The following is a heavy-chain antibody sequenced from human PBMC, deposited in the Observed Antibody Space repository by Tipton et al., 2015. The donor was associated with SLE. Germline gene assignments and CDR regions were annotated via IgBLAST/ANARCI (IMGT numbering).Heavy chain of an antibody. D-gene: IGHD3-22*01. Sequence: TLSLTCTVSGGSISSYYWSWIRQPPGKGLEWIGYIYYSGSTNYNPSLKSRVTTSVDTSKNQFSLKLSSVTAADTAVYYCARHPSGYYYFDYWGQGTLVTVSS. J-gene: IGHJ4*02. CDR2: IYYSGST. CDR1: GGSISSYY. V-gene: IGHV4-59*08. CDR3: ARHPSGYYYFDY.